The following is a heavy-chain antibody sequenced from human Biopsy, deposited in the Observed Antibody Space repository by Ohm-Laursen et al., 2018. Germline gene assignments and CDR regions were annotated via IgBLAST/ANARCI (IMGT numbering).Heavy chain of an antibody. Sequence: TLSLTCTVSGGSVSSGGFYWSWFRQPPGKGLEWIGYIYYSGTTYYNPSLKSLVTISVDTSKNQFSLKLNSVTAADTAVYYCARRPYGGTRYWYFDLWGRGTLVTVSS. CDR2: IYYSGTT. J-gene: IGHJ2*01. CDR1: GGSVSSGGFY. V-gene: IGHV4-31*01. D-gene: IGHD4-23*01. CDR3: ARRPYGGTRYWYFDL.